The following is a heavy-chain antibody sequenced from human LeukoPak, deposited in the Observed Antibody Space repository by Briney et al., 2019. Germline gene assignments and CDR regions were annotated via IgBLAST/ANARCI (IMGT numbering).Heavy chain of an antibody. CDR1: GFTFSSYA. V-gene: IGHV3-21*06. CDR3: ARDPAEADC. CDR2: INGGGNT. J-gene: IGHJ4*02. Sequence: GGSLRLSCAASGFTFSSYAMNWVRQAPGKGLEWVSSINGGGNTFYADSVKGRFAISRDNAKNSLYLQMNGLRAEDTAVYYCARDPAEADCWGQGTLVTVSS.